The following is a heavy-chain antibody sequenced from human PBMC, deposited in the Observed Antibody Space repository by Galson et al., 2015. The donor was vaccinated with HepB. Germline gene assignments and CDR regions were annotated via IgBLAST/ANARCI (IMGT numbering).Heavy chain of an antibody. V-gene: IGHV1-46*01. D-gene: IGHD3-3*01. CDR2: INPSGGST. CDR3: ARDQYYDFWSGYPRYYYYYYMDV. Sequence: SVKVSCKASGYTFTSHHMHWVRQAPGQGLEWMGKINPSGGSTTYAQKFQGRVTMTRDTSTSTVYMELSSLRSEDTAVYYCARDQYYDFWSGYPRYYYYYYMDVWGKGTTVTVSS. J-gene: IGHJ6*03. CDR1: GYTFTSHH.